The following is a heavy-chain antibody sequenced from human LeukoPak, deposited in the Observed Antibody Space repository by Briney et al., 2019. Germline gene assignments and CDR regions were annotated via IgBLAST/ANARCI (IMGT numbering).Heavy chain of an antibody. CDR1: GFTFSSYS. J-gene: IGHJ4*02. V-gene: IGHV4-34*01. Sequence: GSLRLSCAASGFTFSSYSMNWVRQAPGKGLEWIGEINHSGSTNYKPSLKSRVVISIDTSENQFSLKLNSLTAADTAVYYCARGPPPGATAFRVVDNWGQGTLVTVSS. CDR2: INHSGST. CDR3: ARGPPPGATAFRVVDN. D-gene: IGHD4/OR15-4a*01.